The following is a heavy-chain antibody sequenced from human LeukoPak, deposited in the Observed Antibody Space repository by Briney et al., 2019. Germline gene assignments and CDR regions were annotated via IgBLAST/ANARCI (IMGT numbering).Heavy chain of an antibody. J-gene: IGHJ4*02. D-gene: IGHD5-12*01. CDR1: GFSFSAYY. Sequence: GGSLRLSCAASGFSFSAYYMSWIRQAPGKGPEWIAYISGSGSSTYYADSVKGRFTISRDNAEDSLDLQMNSLRADDTAVYYCARGSGYTSGHFEYWGQGTLVTVSS. CDR3: ARGSGYTSGHFEY. V-gene: IGHV3-11*01. CDR2: ISGSGSST.